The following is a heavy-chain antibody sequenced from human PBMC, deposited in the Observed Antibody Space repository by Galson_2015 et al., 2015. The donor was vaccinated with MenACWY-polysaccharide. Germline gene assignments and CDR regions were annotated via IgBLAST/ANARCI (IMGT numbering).Heavy chain of an antibody. V-gene: IGHV3-33*05. Sequence: SLRLSCAASGFRFSDSGMHWVRQAPGKGLEWVAVIQYDGSKIVYADSVKGRFTVSRDNSKNTLYLEMNSLRAEDTAVYYCAREGSRIVFHAFDVWGQGTMVIVSS. J-gene: IGHJ3*01. CDR1: GFRFSDSG. D-gene: IGHD2-15*01. CDR3: AREGSRIVFHAFDV. CDR2: IQYDGSKI.